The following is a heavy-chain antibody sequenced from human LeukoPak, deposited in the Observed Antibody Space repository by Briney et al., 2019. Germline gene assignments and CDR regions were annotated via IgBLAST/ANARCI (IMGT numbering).Heavy chain of an antibody. Sequence: GGSLRLSCAASGFTLSSYAMNWVRQAPGKGLEWVSYISSSGSTIYYADSVKGRFTISRDNAKNSLYLQMNSLRAEDTAVYYCARGQKLSYFDYWGQGTLVTVSS. CDR1: GFTLSSYA. CDR3: ARGQKLSYFDY. J-gene: IGHJ4*02. V-gene: IGHV3-48*03. CDR2: ISSSGSTI.